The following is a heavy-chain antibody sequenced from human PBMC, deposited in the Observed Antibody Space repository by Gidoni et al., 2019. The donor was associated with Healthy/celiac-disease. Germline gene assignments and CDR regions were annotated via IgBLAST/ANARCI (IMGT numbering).Heavy chain of an antibody. CDR3: ASWVGVTASFDY. D-gene: IGHD2-21*02. CDR2: IWYDGSNK. Sequence: LSCAASGFTFSSYGMHWVRQAPGKGLEWVAVIWYDGSNKYYADSVKGRFTISRDNSKNTLYLQMNSLRAEDTAVYYCASWVGVTASFDYWGQGTLVTVSS. CDR1: GFTFSSYG. J-gene: IGHJ4*02. V-gene: IGHV3-33*01.